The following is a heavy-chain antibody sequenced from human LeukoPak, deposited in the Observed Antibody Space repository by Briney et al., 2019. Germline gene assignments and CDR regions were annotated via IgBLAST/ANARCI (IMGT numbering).Heavy chain of an antibody. CDR1: GFTFGSYA. CDR3: ARARIAAPLLDY. V-gene: IGHV3-33*01. Sequence: GRSLRLSCAASGFTFGSYAMHWVRQAPGKGLEWVTFIYYDGSNAYYADSVRGRFIISRDNAKTSLFLQMSSLRVQDTAVYYCARARIAAPLLDYWGPGTLVIVSS. CDR2: IYYDGSNA. D-gene: IGHD6-13*01. J-gene: IGHJ4*02.